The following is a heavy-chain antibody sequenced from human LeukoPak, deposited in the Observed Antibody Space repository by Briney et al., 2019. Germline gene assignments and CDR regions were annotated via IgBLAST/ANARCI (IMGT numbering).Heavy chain of an antibody. CDR2: IYYSGST. D-gene: IGHD4-17*01. V-gene: IGHV4-39*07. CDR3: ATTPLYGDYVGWFDP. CDR1: GGSISSSSYY. J-gene: IGHJ5*02. Sequence: SETLSLTCTVSGGSISSSSYYWGWIRQPPGKGLEWIGSIYYSGSTYYNPSLKSRVTISVDTSKNQFSLKLSSVTAADTAVYYCATTPLYGDYVGWFDPWGQGTLVTVSS.